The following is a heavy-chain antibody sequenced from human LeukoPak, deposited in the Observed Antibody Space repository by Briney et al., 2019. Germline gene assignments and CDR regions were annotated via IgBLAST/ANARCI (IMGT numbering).Heavy chain of an antibody. CDR1: GYTFTGYY. J-gene: IGHJ4*02. CDR2: MNPNSGDT. CDR3: ARVGPTASGRSCIDY. D-gene: IGHD6-13*01. Sequence: ASVKVSCKAEGYTFTGYYMHWVRQAPGQGREWMGWMNPNSGDTNYAQKFQGRVTMTRDTSISTAYIELSRLRSDDTAVYYCARVGPTASGRSCIDYWGQGTLITVSS. V-gene: IGHV1-2*02.